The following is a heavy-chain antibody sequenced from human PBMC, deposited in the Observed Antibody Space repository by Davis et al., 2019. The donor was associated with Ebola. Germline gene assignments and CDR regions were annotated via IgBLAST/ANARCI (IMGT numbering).Heavy chain of an antibody. Sequence: GGSLRLSCAASGFTFDDYAMHWVRQAPGKGLEWVSGISWNSGSIGYADSVKGRFTISRDNAKNSLYLQMTSLRAEDTALYYCAKDGGRYYDYIWGSHSSYGMDVWGQGTTVTVSS. CDR3: AKDGGRYYDYIWGSHSSYGMDV. J-gene: IGHJ6*02. V-gene: IGHV3-9*01. D-gene: IGHD3-16*01. CDR1: GFTFDDYA. CDR2: ISWNSGSI.